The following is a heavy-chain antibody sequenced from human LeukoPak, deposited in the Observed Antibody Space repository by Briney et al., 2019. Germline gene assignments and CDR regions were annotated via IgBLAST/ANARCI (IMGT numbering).Heavy chain of an antibody. CDR2: ISGSGGST. J-gene: IGHJ4*02. CDR3: AKIGPEQYYDFWSGYLDY. D-gene: IGHD3-3*01. Sequence: PGGSLRLSCAASGFTFSSYAMSWVRQAPGKGLEWVSAISGSGGSTYYADSVKGRFTISRDSSKNTLYLQMNSLRAEDTAVYYCAKIGPEQYYDFWSGYLDYWGQGTLVTVSS. V-gene: IGHV3-23*01. CDR1: GFTFSSYA.